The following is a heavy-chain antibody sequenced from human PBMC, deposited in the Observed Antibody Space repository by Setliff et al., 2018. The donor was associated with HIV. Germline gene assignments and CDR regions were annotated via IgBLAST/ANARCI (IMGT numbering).Heavy chain of an antibody. CDR3: ARDWGGSIGVGAYTYYMDV. Sequence: ASVKVSCKASGYTFSNYVMQWVRQAPGQRLEWMGWINVGNGNTKYSEEFQGRVTVTRDTSTSTVYMELSSLRFEDTAVYYCARDWGGSIGVGAYTYYMDVWGKGTTVTVSS. V-gene: IGHV1-3*03. CDR2: INVGNGNT. CDR1: GYTFSNYV. D-gene: IGHD6-19*01. J-gene: IGHJ6*03.